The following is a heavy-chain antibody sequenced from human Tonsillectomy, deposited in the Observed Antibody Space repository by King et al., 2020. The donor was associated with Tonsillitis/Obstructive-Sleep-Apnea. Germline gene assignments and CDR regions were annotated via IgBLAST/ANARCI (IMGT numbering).Heavy chain of an antibody. D-gene: IGHD3-10*01. Sequence: VQLVESGGGLVKPGGSLRLSCAASGFTFNTYSMNWVRQAPGKGLEWVSSISSSSSYIYYADSVKGRFTISRDNAKDSLFLQMNSLRAEDTALYYCARDADYCGSGICGDAFDIWGQGTMVTVSS. V-gene: IGHV3-21*01. CDR1: GFTFNTYS. CDR3: ARDADYCGSGICGDAFDI. J-gene: IGHJ3*02. CDR2: ISSSSSYI.